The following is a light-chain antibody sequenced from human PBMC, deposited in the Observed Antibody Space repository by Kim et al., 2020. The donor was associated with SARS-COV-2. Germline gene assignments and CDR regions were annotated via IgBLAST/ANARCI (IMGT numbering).Light chain of an antibody. CDR1: SSDVGSYNL. J-gene: IGLJ1*01. V-gene: IGLV2-23*02. CDR2: EVN. CDR3: CSYAGSSTYV. Sequence: QSALTKPASVSGSPGQSITISCTGTSSDVGSYNLVSWYQQHPGKAPKLMICEVNKRPSGVSNRFSGSKSGNTASLTISGLQAEDEADYYCCSYAGSSTYVFGTGTKVTVL.